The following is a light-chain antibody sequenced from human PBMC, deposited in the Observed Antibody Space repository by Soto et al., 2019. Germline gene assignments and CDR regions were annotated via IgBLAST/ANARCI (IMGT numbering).Light chain of an antibody. CDR1: QSVSSY. CDR2: DAS. J-gene: IGKJ3*01. Sequence: EIVLTQSPATLSLSPGERATLSCRASQSVSSYLAWYQQKPGQAPRLLIYDASNRATGIPSRFSGSGSGTDFTLTLSRLEPEDFAVYYCQQRSVFGPGTNVDIK. CDR3: QQRSV. V-gene: IGKV3-11*01.